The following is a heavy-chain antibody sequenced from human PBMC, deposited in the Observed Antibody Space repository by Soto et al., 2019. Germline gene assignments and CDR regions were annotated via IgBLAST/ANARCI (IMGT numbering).Heavy chain of an antibody. V-gene: IGHV3-30*03. Sequence: PGGSLRLSCAASGFTLSSYGMHWVRQAPGKGLEWVAVISYDGSNKYYVDSVKGRFTISRDNGKNSLYLQMNSLRAADTAVYYCASSFFEWCLMDVWGQGTTVTVSS. CDR3: ASSFFEWCLMDV. CDR1: GFTLSSYG. CDR2: ISYDGSNK. J-gene: IGHJ6*02. D-gene: IGHD3-3*01.